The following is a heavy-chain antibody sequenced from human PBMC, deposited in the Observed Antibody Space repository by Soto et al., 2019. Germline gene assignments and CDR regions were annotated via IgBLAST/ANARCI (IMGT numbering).Heavy chain of an antibody. D-gene: IGHD6-13*01. J-gene: IGHJ1*01. V-gene: IGHV3-48*01. CDR2: VTSSSSTI. Sequence: EVQLVESGGGLVQPGGSLRLSCAASGFTFSSYSMNWVRQAPGKGLEWVSHVTSSSSTIYYADSVKGRFTISRDNAKNSLYLQMNSLRAEDTAVYYCARDLGSSWYPEYFQHWGQGTLGTVSS. CDR3: ARDLGSSWYPEYFQH. CDR1: GFTFSSYS.